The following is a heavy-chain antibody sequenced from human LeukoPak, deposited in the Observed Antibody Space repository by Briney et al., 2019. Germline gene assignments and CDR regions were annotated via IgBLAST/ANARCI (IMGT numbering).Heavy chain of an antibody. Sequence: ASVKVSCKASGYTFTSYDINWVRQATGQGLEWMGWMNPNSGNTGYAQKFQGRVTMTRNTSISTAYMELSSLRSGDTAVYYCARYYYGSGSYDYWGQGTLVTVSS. CDR1: GYTFTSYD. J-gene: IGHJ4*02. D-gene: IGHD3-10*01. CDR3: ARYYYGSGSYDY. CDR2: MNPNSGNT. V-gene: IGHV1-8*01.